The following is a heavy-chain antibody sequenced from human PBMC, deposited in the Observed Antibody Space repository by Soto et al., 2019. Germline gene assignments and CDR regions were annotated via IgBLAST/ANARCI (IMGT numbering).Heavy chain of an antibody. CDR2: INPNNGGT. CDR3: ARDNYGPLDY. J-gene: IGHJ4*02. D-gene: IGHD3-10*01. Sequence: QVHLVQSGAAVKRPGASVKVSCKASGYTFTGYYIHWVRQAPGQGLEWMGWINPNNGGTKFAQRLQGRVTMTRDTSISTAYMHLSSLRSDDTAVYYCARDNYGPLDYWGQGTLVTVSS. V-gene: IGHV1-2*02. CDR1: GYTFTGYY.